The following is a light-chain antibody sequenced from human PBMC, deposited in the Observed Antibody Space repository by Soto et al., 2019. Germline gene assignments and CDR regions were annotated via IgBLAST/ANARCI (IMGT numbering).Light chain of an antibody. CDR1: SXDVGGNNY. CDR3: SSYAGSNNVI. Sequence: QSALXXXXSXSGXXXXSVAISXXGTSXDVGGNNYVSWYQQHPGKAPKLMVYEVTKRPSGVPDRFSGSKSGNTASLTASGLQAEDEADYYCSSYAGSNNVIFGGGTKLTVL. CDR2: EVT. J-gene: IGLJ2*01. V-gene: IGLV2-8*01.